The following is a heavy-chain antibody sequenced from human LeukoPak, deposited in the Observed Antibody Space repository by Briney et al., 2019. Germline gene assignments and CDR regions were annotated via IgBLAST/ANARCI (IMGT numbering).Heavy chain of an antibody. J-gene: IGHJ4*02. D-gene: IGHD3-22*01. CDR3: ASEMYSTSSYYYDSSGYQGLYYFDY. CDR1: GGTFSSYA. Sequence: SVKVSCKASGGTFSSYAVSWVRQAPGQGLEWMGRIIPIFSTANYAQKFQGRVTITTDESTSTAYMELSSLGSEDTAVYYCASEMYSTSSYYYDSSGYQGLYYFDYWGQGTLVTVSS. V-gene: IGHV1-69*05. CDR2: IIPIFSTA.